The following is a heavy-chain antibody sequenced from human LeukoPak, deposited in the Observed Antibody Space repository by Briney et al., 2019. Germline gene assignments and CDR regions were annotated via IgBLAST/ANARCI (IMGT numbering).Heavy chain of an antibody. CDR2: MNPNSGDT. CDR3: ARRPINCIITNCYVDY. D-gene: IGHD2-2*01. J-gene: IGHJ4*02. CDR1: VYTFTNFY. Sequence: ASVKVSCKASVYTFTNFYIHWVRQAPGQGLEWMGWMNPNSGDTSYAREFQDRVTMTRDTSLSTAYMELSRLRSDDTAVYFCARRPINCIITNCYVDYWGQGTLVTVSS. V-gene: IGHV1-2*02.